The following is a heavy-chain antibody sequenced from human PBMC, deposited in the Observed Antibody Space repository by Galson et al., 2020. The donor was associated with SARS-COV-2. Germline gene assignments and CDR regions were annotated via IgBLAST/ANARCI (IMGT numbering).Heavy chain of an antibody. CDR2: IYHSGTT. D-gene: IGHD3-3*01. V-gene: IGHV4-38-2*01. CDR3: ARPLRSFWSSYYDAFDI. Sequence: SQTLSLTCVVSGYSISSGYYWGWIRQPPGKGLEWIGSIYHSGTTYYNPSLSSQVTMSVDTSQNQFSLKLSSVTVADTAVYYCARPLRSFWSSYYDAFDIWGQGTMVTVSS. CDR1: GYSISSGYY. J-gene: IGHJ3*02.